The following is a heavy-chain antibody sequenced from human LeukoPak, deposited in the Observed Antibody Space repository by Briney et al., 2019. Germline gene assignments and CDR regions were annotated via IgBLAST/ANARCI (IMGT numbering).Heavy chain of an antibody. CDR2: MSPDGTNK. CDR1: EFTFSTYG. V-gene: IGHV3-30*03. Sequence: GGSLRLSCAASEFTFSTYGMHWVRQAPGKGLEWVTFMSPDGTNKYYADSVKGRFTISRDNSKNTLYLQMNSLRAEDTAVYYCARGGYSYGYVKGVLDYWGQGTLVTVSS. D-gene: IGHD5-18*01. CDR3: ARGGYSYGYVKGVLDY. J-gene: IGHJ4*02.